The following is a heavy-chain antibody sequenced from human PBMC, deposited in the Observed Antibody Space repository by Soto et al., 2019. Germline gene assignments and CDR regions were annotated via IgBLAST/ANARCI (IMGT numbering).Heavy chain of an antibody. V-gene: IGHV3-23*01. D-gene: IGHD5-12*01. CDR2: ITDSGDDT. CDR1: GFTFNNYA. J-gene: IGHJ4*02. Sequence: EVQLLESGGGLVQPGGSLRLSCAASGFTFNNYAMDWVRQAPGKGLEWVSAITDSGDDTYYIDSVKGRFTISRDNSNSTLYLQMNSLRAEDTAIYYCAKLASISWYPHYDFDYWGQGTLVTVSS. CDR3: AKLASISWYPHYDFDY.